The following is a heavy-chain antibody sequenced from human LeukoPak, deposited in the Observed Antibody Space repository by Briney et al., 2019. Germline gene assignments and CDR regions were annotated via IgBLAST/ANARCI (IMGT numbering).Heavy chain of an antibody. J-gene: IGHJ6*03. V-gene: IGHV1-46*01. CDR3: ASSVPQSPPQDYYYMDV. D-gene: IGHD1-14*01. CDR1: GYTFTSYY. CDR2: INPSGGST. Sequence: GASVKVSYKASGYTFTSYYMHWVRQAPGHRLEWMGIINPSGGSTSYAQKFQGRVTMARDMSTSTVYMELSSLRSEDTAVYYCASSVPQSPPQDYYYMDVWGKGTTVTVSS.